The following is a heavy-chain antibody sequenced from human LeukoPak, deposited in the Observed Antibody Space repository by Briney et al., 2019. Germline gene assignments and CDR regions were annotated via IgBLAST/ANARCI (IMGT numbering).Heavy chain of an antibody. J-gene: IGHJ4*02. CDR1: GFTFSSYA. CDR2: ISGSGGST. Sequence: GGSLRLSCAASGFTFSSYAMSWIRQAPGKGLEWVSAISGSGGSTYYADSVKGRFTISRDNSKNTLYLQMNSLRAEDTAVYYCAKGTNFWSGYDYWGQGTLVTVSS. CDR3: AKGTNFWSGYDY. V-gene: IGHV3-23*01. D-gene: IGHD3-3*01.